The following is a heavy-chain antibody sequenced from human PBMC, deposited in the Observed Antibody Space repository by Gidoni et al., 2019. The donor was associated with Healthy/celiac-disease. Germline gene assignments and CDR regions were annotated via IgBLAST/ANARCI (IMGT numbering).Heavy chain of an antibody. V-gene: IGHV3-13*01. CDR2: IGTAGDT. Sequence: EVQLVESGGGLVQPGGSLRLSCAAPGFTFSSYDMHWVRQATGKGLEWVSAIGTAGDTYYPGSVKGRFTISRENAKNSLYLQMNSLRAGDTAVYYCARGDISNYYYYGMDVWGQGTTVTVSS. CDR3: ARGDISNYYYYGMDV. D-gene: IGHD2-15*01. CDR1: GFTFSSYD. J-gene: IGHJ6*02.